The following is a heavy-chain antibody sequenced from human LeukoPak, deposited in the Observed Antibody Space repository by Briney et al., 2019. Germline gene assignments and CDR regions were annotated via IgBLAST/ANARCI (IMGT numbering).Heavy chain of an antibody. J-gene: IGHJ5*02. Sequence: SETLSLTCVVSGGSISSPNWWTWVRQPPGKGLEWIGEIYIGGNINYNPSLKSRVTISLDKSENQFSLRLTSVTAADTAVYYCARGLNYDLNPWGQGTLVTVSS. CDR3: ARGLNYDLNP. CDR1: GGSISSPNW. CDR2: IYIGGNI. V-gene: IGHV4/OR15-8*01. D-gene: IGHD3-16*01.